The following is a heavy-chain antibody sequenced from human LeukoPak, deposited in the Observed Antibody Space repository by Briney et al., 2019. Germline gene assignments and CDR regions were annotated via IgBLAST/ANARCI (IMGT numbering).Heavy chain of an antibody. Sequence: GGSLRLSCAASGFTFSSYGIHWVRQAPGKGLEWVAFIRYDGSNKYYADSVKGRFTISRDNSKNTLYLQMNSLRAEETAVYYCAKEAYSSGWYWLDYWGQRTLVTVSS. J-gene: IGHJ4*02. CDR2: IRYDGSNK. CDR3: AKEAYSSGWYWLDY. D-gene: IGHD6-19*01. CDR1: GFTFSSYG. V-gene: IGHV3-30*02.